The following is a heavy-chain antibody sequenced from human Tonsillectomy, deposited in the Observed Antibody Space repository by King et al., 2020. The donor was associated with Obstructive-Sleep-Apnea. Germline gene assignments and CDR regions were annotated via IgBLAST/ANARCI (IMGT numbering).Heavy chain of an antibody. J-gene: IGHJ6*02. CDR1: GYTFTSYG. CDR3: ARDTKVVVVVDDTFNYYYYGMDV. Sequence: VQLVESGDEVKKPGASVKVSCKASGYTFTSYGISWVRQAPGQGLEWMGWISAYNGNANYEQKLQGRVTMTTDTSTSIAYMELRSLRSDDTAVYHCARDTKVVVVVDDTFNYYYYGMDVWGQGTTVTVSS. V-gene: IGHV1-18*01. CDR2: ISAYNGNA. D-gene: IGHD2-15*01.